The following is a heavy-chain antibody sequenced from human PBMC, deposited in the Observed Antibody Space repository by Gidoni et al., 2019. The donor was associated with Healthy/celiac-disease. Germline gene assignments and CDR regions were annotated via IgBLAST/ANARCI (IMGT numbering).Heavy chain of an antibody. CDR2: ISGSGDST. J-gene: IGHJ4*02. V-gene: IGHV3-23*01. D-gene: IGHD3-22*01. CDR1: GFTFSSYA. Sequence: EVQLLESGGGLVQPGGSLRLSCAASGFTFSSYAMSWVRQAPGKGLEWVSAISGSGDSTYYADSVKGRFTISRDTSKNPLYLQMNSLRAEDTAVYYCAKDITRTYYESSGYWGYWGQGTLVTVSS. CDR3: AKDITRTYYESSGYWGY.